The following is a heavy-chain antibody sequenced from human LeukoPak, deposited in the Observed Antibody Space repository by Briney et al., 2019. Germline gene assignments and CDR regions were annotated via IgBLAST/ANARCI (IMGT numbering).Heavy chain of an antibody. J-gene: IGHJ4*02. V-gene: IGHV1-8*01. CDR2: MNPNSGNT. CDR3: AREWRVLTGYLGY. Sequence: ASVKVSCKASGYTFTSYDINWVRQATGQGLEWTGWMNPNSGNTGYAQKFQGRVTMTRNTSISTAYMELSSLRSEDTAVYYCAREWRVLTGYLGYWGQGTLVTVSS. D-gene: IGHD3-9*01. CDR1: GYTFTSYD.